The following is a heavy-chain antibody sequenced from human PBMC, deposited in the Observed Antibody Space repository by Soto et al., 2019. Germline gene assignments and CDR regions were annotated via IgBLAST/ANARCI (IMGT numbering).Heavy chain of an antibody. Sequence: QVQVVESGGGVLQPGRSLRLSCAASGFTFSRYSMNWVRQAPGKGLEWVAVISFEGNNKYYADSVKGRFTISRDDSNNTLYLQMNTLRAEDTAVYYCARDILPQWLTSYFFDFWGQGTLVTVSS. V-gene: IGHV3-30-3*01. J-gene: IGHJ4*02. CDR2: ISFEGNNK. CDR3: ARDILPQWLTSYFFDF. D-gene: IGHD6-19*01. CDR1: GFTFSRYS.